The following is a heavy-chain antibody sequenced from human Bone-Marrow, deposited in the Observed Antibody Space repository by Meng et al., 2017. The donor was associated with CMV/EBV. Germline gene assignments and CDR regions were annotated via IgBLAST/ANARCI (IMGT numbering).Heavy chain of an antibody. J-gene: IGHJ4*02. V-gene: IGHV4-61*01. D-gene: IGHD5-18*01. CDR2: IYYSGST. Sequence: SETLSLTCTVSGGSVSSTSYYWSWIRQPPGKGLEWIGYIYYSGSTNYNPSLKSRVTISVNTSKNQFSLKLSSVTAADTAVYYCAREGGYSYGWYYFDYWGQGTLVTVSS. CDR3: AREGGYSYGWYYFDY. CDR1: GGSVSSTSYY.